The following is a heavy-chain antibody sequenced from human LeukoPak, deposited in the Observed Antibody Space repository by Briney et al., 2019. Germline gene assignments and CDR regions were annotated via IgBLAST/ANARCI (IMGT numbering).Heavy chain of an antibody. CDR2: IYSAGTT. Sequence: PGGSLRLSCAASGFTVSSNYISWVRQAPGKGLEWVSVIYSAGTTYYADSVKGRFTISRDNSKNTLYLQMSSLRVEDTAVYYCASQSTPVLPFDIWGQGTMVTVSS. V-gene: IGHV3-66*04. J-gene: IGHJ3*02. CDR3: ASQSTPVLPFDI. CDR1: GFTVSSNY.